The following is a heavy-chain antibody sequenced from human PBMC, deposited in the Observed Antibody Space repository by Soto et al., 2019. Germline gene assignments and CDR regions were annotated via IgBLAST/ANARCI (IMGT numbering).Heavy chain of an antibody. CDR1: GFTFSSYA. V-gene: IGHV3-23*01. Sequence: PGGSLRLSCAASGFTFSSYAMSWVRQAPGKGLEWVSAISGSGGSTYYADSVKGRFTISRDNSKNTLYLQMNSLRAEDTAVYYCAKDLGYCTNGVCQHMDVWGKGTTVTV. D-gene: IGHD2-8*01. CDR2: ISGSGGST. J-gene: IGHJ6*04. CDR3: AKDLGYCTNGVCQHMDV.